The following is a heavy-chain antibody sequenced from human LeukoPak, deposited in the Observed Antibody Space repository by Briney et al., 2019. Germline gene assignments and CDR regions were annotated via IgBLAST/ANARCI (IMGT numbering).Heavy chain of an antibody. V-gene: IGHV1-8*01. D-gene: IGHD6-13*01. J-gene: IGHJ4*02. CDR1: GYTLTSYD. Sequence: ASVKVSCKASGYTLTSYDINWVRQATGQGLEWMGWMNPNSGNTGYAQKFQGRVTMTRNTSISTAYMELSSLRSEDTAVYYCARFRGNIAAAGDYWGQGTLVTVSS. CDR3: ARFRGNIAAAGDY. CDR2: MNPNSGNT.